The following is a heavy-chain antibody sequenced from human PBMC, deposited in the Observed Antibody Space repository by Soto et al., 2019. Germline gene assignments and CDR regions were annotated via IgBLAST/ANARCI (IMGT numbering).Heavy chain of an antibody. CDR2: ISYDGSNT. V-gene: IGHV3-30*03. CDR3: ASAKEPPLDYGQEYYFDY. J-gene: IGHJ4*02. Sequence: GGSLRLSCAASGFTFSSYGMHWVRQAPGKGLEWVAIISYDGSNTYYADSVKGRFTISRDNSKNTLYLQMNSLRSEDTAVYYCASAKEPPLDYGQEYYFDYWGQGTLVTVSS. CDR1: GFTFSSYG. D-gene: IGHD4-17*01.